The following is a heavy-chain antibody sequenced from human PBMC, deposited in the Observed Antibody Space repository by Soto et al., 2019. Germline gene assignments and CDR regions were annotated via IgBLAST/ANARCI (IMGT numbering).Heavy chain of an antibody. V-gene: IGHV1-3*05. Sequence: QVQLVQSGAEEKKPGASVKVSCKASGYTFTSYAMHWVRQAPGQRLEWMGRINAGNGNTKYSQKFQGRVTVTRDTSAGTAYMELGSLRSDDAAVYYCALAGRGVWGRGTTVTVSS. CDR1: GYTFTSYA. CDR2: INAGNGNT. CDR3: ALAGRGV. J-gene: IGHJ6*02.